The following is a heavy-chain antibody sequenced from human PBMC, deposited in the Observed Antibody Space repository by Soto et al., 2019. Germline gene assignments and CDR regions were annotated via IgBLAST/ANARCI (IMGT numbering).Heavy chain of an antibody. D-gene: IGHD3-16*01. CDR3: ARAGGNSPPATRYFED. J-gene: IGHJ4*02. Sequence: GGSLRLSCAASGFTFRNYAMHWVRQAPGKGLEWITIITYNGDIKYYTDSVKGRVAVSRDNSQNTLYLQMDSLTPEDTALYYCARAGGNSPPATRYFEDWGRGTLVTVSS. V-gene: IGHV3-30*09. CDR2: ITYNGDIK. CDR1: GFTFRNYA.